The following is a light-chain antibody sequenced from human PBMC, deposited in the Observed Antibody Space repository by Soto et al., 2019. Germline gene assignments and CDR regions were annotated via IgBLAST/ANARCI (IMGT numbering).Light chain of an antibody. CDR2: DVS. V-gene: IGLV2-14*01. CDR3: SSYTSSTPYV. J-gene: IGLJ1*01. Sequence: QSALTQPASVSGSPGQSITISCTGTSSDVGGYNYVSWYQQHPGKAPKLMIYDVSNRPSGVSNRFSGSKSGNTASLTISGLQAEDEAESYCSSYTSSTPYVFRTGTKVPVL. CDR1: SSDVGGYNY.